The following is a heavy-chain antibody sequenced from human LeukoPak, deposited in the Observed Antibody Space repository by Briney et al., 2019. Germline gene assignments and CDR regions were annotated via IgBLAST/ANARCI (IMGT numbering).Heavy chain of an antibody. CDR3: ASLEYQLLHI. CDR1: GGSISSSSYY. J-gene: IGHJ4*02. CDR2: IYYSGST. D-gene: IGHD2-2*01. Sequence: SETLSLTCTVSGGSISSSSYYWGWIRQPPGKGLEWIGSIYYSGSTYYNPSLKSRVTISVDTSKNQFSLKLSSVTAADTAVYYCASLEYQLLHIWGQGTLVTVSS. V-gene: IGHV4-39*01.